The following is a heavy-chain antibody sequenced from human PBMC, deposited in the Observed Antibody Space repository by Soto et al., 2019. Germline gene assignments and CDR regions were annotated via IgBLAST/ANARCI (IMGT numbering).Heavy chain of an antibody. Sequence: QVQLVESGGGVVQPGRSLRLSCAASGFTFSSYGMHWVRQAPGKGLEWVAVIWYDGSNKYYADSVKGRFTISRDNSKNTLYLQMNSLRAEDTAVYYCARDSGYGGNEFDYWGQGTLVTVSS. CDR2: IWYDGSNK. D-gene: IGHD4-17*01. CDR1: GFTFSSYG. CDR3: ARDSGYGGNEFDY. J-gene: IGHJ4*02. V-gene: IGHV3-33*01.